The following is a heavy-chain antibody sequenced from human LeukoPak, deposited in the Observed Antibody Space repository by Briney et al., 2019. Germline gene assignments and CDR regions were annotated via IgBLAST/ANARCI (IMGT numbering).Heavy chain of an antibody. J-gene: IGHJ2*01. D-gene: IGHD1/OR15-1a*01. V-gene: IGHV3-11*01. CDR2: ISPAGDTM. CDR3: ARDRGGALKTTYWYFDL. Sequence: GGSLRLSCAASGFTFSDYYMTWIRQTPGKGLEWISYISPAGDTMYYADSVKGRFTISRDNAKNSLYLQMNSLGAEDTAVYYCARDRGGALKTTYWYFDLWGRGTLVTVSS. CDR1: GFTFSDYY.